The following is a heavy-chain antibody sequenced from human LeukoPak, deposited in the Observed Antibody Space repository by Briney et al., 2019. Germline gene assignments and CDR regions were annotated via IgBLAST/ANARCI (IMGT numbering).Heavy chain of an antibody. Sequence: PGGSLRLSCAASGFTFSSYGMHWVRQAPGEGLEWVAVISYDGSNKYYADSVKGRFTISRDNSKNTLYLQMNSLRAEGTAVYYCAKQLDVDIVATMYGGWDYWGQGTLVTVSS. J-gene: IGHJ4*02. CDR3: AKQLDVDIVATMYGGWDY. D-gene: IGHD5-12*01. CDR1: GFTFSSYG. V-gene: IGHV3-30*18. CDR2: ISYDGSNK.